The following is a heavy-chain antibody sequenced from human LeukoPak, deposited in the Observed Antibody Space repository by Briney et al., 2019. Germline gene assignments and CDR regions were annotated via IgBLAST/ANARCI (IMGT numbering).Heavy chain of an antibody. Sequence: GSXVKVSCKASGGTFSSYAISWVRQAPGQGLEWMGRIIPIFGTANYAQKFQGRVTITTDESTSTAYMELSSLRSEDTAVYYCASSDYDFWSGYYRDYWGQGTLVTVSS. CDR3: ASSDYDFWSGYYRDY. CDR1: GGTFSSYA. V-gene: IGHV1-69*05. J-gene: IGHJ4*02. D-gene: IGHD3-3*01. CDR2: IIPIFGTA.